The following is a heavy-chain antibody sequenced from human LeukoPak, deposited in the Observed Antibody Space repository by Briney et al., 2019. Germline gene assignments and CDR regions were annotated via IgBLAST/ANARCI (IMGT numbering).Heavy chain of an antibody. CDR3: ARDYYDSSGYYHPFDY. J-gene: IGHJ4*02. V-gene: IGHV3-30-3*01. D-gene: IGHD3-22*01. Sequence: GGSLRLSCAASGFTFSSYAMHWVRQAPGKGLECVAVISYDGSNKYYADSVKGRFTISRDNSKNTLYLQMNSLRAEDTAVYYCARDYYDSSGYYHPFDYSGQGTLVTVSS. CDR2: ISYDGSNK. CDR1: GFTFSSYA.